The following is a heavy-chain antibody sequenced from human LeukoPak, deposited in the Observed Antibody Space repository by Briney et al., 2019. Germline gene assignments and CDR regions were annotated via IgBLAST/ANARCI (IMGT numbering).Heavy chain of an antibody. V-gene: IGHV3-7*01. J-gene: IGHJ4*02. CDR1: GFTFSQDW. CDR3: ARDGSGFDY. D-gene: IGHD2-8*02. CDR2: VKQDGIET. Sequence: PGGSLRLSCVASGFTFSQDWMSWVRQAPGKGLEWVASVKQDGIETQYVDSVKGRFTISRDNAKNSVYLQMNTLRVEDTAVYYCARDGSGFDYWGQGTLDTVSS.